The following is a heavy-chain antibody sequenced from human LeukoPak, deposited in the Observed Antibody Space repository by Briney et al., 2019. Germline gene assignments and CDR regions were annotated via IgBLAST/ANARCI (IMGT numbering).Heavy chain of an antibody. J-gene: IGHJ5*02. V-gene: IGHV3-33*01. Sequence: PGGLLRLSCAASGFNFSTYVMHWVRQAPGKGLDWVALIWDDGNNKYYADSVKGRFIISRDNSKNTLYLQMNSLRAEDTAVYYCARDNGEWRLNGFDRWGQGTLVTASS. CDR1: GFNFSTYV. CDR3: ARDNGEWRLNGFDR. D-gene: IGHD2-8*01. CDR2: IWDDGNNK.